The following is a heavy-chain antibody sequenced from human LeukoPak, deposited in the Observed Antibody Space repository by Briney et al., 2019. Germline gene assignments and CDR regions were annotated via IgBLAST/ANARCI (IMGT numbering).Heavy chain of an antibody. CDR1: GASITTSGFY. V-gene: IGHV4-30-2*01. Sequence: SETLSLTCSVSGASITTSGFYYTWIRQPPGKGLEWLGCIYQSGGSFYNPSLKSRVTISIERPNNQFSLKLRSVSAADTAVYYCARETLMPAADYWGQGTLVTVSS. CDR3: ARETLMPAADY. CDR2: IYQSGGS. D-gene: IGHD2-2*01. J-gene: IGHJ4*02.